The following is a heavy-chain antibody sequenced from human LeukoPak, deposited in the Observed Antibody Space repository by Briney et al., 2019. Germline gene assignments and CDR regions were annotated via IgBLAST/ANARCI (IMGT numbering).Heavy chain of an antibody. CDR3: ARGFGDGYSPIEDY. D-gene: IGHD5-24*01. Sequence: ASVKVSCKASGYTFTSYDINWVRQAPGQGLEWMGWMNPNSGNTGYAQKFQGRVTITRNTSISTAYMELSSLRSEDTAVYYCARGFGDGYSPIEDYWSQGTLVTVSS. V-gene: IGHV1-8*03. J-gene: IGHJ4*02. CDR2: MNPNSGNT. CDR1: GYTFTSYD.